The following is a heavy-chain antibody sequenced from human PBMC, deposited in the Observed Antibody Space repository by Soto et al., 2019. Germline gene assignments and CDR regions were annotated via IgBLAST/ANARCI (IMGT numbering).Heavy chain of an antibody. CDR3: AREHYGNSAWFDP. V-gene: IGHV1-8*02. CDR1: GGTFSSYT. CDR2: MNPNSGNT. Sequence: ASLKVSCKASGGTFSSYTISWVRQAPGQGLEWMGWMNPNSGNTGYAQKFQGRVTMTRNTSISTAYMELSSLRSEDTAVYYCAREHYGNSAWFDPWGQGTLVTVSS. J-gene: IGHJ5*02. D-gene: IGHD3-10*01.